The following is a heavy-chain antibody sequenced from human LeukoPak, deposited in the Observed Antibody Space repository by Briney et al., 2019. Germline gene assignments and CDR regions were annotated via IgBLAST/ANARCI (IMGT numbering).Heavy chain of an antibody. V-gene: IGHV3-11*05. CDR2: IGSNSKYT. CDR3: ARDNGNKYYFDY. Sequence: GGSLRLSCAASGFMFSDYFMSWVRQAAGTELEAISYIGSNSKYTKYADSVQGRFTISRDNAKKSLYLQMNSLRAEDTGVYFCARDNGNKYYFDYWGQGTLVTVCS. D-gene: IGHD2-8*01. J-gene: IGHJ4*02. CDR1: GFMFSDYF.